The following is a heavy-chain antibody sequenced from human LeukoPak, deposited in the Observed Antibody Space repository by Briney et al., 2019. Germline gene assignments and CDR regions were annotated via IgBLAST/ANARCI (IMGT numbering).Heavy chain of an antibody. D-gene: IGHD1-26*01. Sequence: GGSLRLSCAASGFTFSSYWMHWVRQAPGKGLVWVSRINSDGSSTSYADSVKGRFIVSRDNAKNTLYLQMNSLRAEDTAVYYCARVPKWELLDAFDIWGQGTMVTVSS. J-gene: IGHJ3*02. CDR2: INSDGSST. V-gene: IGHV3-74*01. CDR1: GFTFSSYW. CDR3: ARVPKWELLDAFDI.